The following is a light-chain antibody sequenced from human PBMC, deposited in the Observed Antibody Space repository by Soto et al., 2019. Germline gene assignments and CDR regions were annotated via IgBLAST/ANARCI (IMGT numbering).Light chain of an antibody. Sequence: ETVLTQSPGTLSLSPGEGATLSCRASHTVGASQLAWYQQKPGQSPRLLIYGVSNRATDIPDRFGGSGSGTDFTLTISRLEPEDFAVYYCHQYSNPPHTFGQGTKLEIK. CDR2: GVS. V-gene: IGKV3-20*01. CDR1: HTVGASQ. CDR3: HQYSNPPHT. J-gene: IGKJ2*01.